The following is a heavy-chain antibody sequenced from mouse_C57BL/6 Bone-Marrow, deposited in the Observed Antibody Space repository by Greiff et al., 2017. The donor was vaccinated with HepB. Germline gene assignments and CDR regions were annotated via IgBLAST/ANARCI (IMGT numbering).Heavy chain of an antibody. D-gene: IGHD1-1*01. Sequence: EVKLMESGAELVRPGASVKLSCTASGFNIKDYYMHWVKQRPEQGLEWIGRIDPEDGDTEYAPKFQGKATMTADTSANTAYLQLSSLTSEDTAVYYCTPFITTANYLDYWGQVTTLTVSS. CDR3: TPFITTANYLDY. CDR2: IDPEDGDT. CDR1: GFNIKDYY. V-gene: IGHV14-1*01. J-gene: IGHJ2*01.